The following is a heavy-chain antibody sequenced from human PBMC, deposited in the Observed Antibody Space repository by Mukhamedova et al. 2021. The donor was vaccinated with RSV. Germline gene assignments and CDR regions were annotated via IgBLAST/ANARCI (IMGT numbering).Heavy chain of an antibody. Sequence: GLEWMGGFDPEDGETIYAQKFQGRVTMTEDTSTDTAYMELSSLRSEDTAVDYCATPKGNSYYYYGMDVWGQGTTVTVPS. J-gene: IGHJ6*02. CDR3: ATPKGNSYYYYGMDV. CDR2: FDPEDGET. V-gene: IGHV1-24*01. D-gene: IGHD4-11*01.